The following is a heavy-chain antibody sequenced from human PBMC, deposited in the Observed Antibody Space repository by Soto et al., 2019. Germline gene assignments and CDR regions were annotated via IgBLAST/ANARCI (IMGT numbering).Heavy chain of an antibody. V-gene: IGHV3-53*01. CDR2: IYSGGST. CDR3: ARVTYDYGDRHYYYGMDV. J-gene: IGHJ6*02. Sequence: GGSLRLSCAASGFTVSSNYMSWVRQAPGKGLEWVSVIYSGGSTYYADSVKGRFTISRDNSKNTLYLQMNSLRAEDTAVYYCARVTYDYGDRHYYYGMDVWGQGTTVTVSS. CDR1: GFTVSSNY. D-gene: IGHD4-17*01.